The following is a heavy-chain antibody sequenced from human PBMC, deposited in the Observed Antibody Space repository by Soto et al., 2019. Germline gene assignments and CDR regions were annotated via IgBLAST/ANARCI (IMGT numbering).Heavy chain of an antibody. CDR1: GYTFTSYY. Sequence: ASVKVSCKASGYTFTSYYMHWVRQAPGQGLAWMGIINPSGGSTSYAQKFQGRVIITRDTSTSTVYMALSSLRSEDTAVYYCARDGVAVAGKGFDYWGQGTLVTVSS. CDR2: INPSGGST. V-gene: IGHV1-46*01. D-gene: IGHD6-19*01. CDR3: ARDGVAVAGKGFDY. J-gene: IGHJ4*02.